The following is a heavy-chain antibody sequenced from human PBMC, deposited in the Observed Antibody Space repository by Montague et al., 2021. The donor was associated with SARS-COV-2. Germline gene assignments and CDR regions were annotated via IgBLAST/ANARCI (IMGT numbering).Heavy chain of an antibody. CDR1: GFSLSTSGMG. Sequence: PALVKPTQTLTLTCTFSGFSLSTSGMGVGWIRQPPGKALEWLALIDWDDDKYYSTSLKTRLTISKDTSKNQVVLTMTNMDPVDTATYYCATTIYDYVWGTRVEFDYWGQGTLVTVSS. CDR3: ATTIYDYVWGTRVEFDY. D-gene: IGHD3-16*01. V-gene: IGHV2-70*01. CDR2: IDWDDDK. J-gene: IGHJ4*02.